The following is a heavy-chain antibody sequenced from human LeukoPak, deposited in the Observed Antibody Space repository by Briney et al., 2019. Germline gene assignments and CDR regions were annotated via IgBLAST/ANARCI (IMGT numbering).Heavy chain of an antibody. CDR1: GYTFTGYY. J-gene: IGHJ5*02. Sequence: ASVKVSCKASGYTFTGYYMHSVRQAPGQGLEWMGWINPNSGGTNYAQKFQGRVTMTRDTSISTAYMELSRLRSDDTAVYYCAGEGYCSGGSCHNWFDPWGQGTLVTVSS. CDR3: AGEGYCSGGSCHNWFDP. D-gene: IGHD2-15*01. V-gene: IGHV1-2*02. CDR2: INPNSGGT.